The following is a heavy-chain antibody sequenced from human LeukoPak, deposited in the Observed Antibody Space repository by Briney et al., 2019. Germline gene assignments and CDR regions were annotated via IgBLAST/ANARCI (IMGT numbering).Heavy chain of an antibody. J-gene: IGHJ4*02. D-gene: IGHD1-26*01. CDR1: GFTFSSYS. CDR3: ARVGGSGSSNDY. CDR2: ISSSSSYI. Sequence: PGGSLRLSCAASGFTFSSYSMNWVRQAPGKGLEWVSSISSSSSYIYYADSVKGRFTISRDNAKNSLYLQMNSLRAEDTAVYYCARVGGSGSSNDYWGQGTLVTVSS. V-gene: IGHV3-21*01.